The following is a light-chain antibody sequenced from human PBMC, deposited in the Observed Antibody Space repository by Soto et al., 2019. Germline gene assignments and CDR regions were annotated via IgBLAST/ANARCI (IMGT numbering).Light chain of an antibody. Sequence: QSALTQPASVSESPGQSITISCIGTSTDVGGYDHVSWYQQHPGKAPKVIISEVSNRPSGVSTRFSGSKSGNTASLTISGLQTEDEADYYCCSYAGSYTFGVVFGGGTKLTVL. CDR2: EVS. CDR3: CSYAGSYTFGVV. J-gene: IGLJ2*01. CDR1: STDVGGYDH. V-gene: IGLV2-14*01.